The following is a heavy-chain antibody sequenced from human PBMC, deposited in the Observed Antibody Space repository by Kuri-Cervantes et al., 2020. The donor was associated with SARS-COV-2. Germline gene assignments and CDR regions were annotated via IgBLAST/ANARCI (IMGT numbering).Heavy chain of an antibody. J-gene: IGHJ5*02. D-gene: IGHD4/OR15-4a*01. CDR1: GGSINSGSYY. CDR3: ARDPNANHNNWFDP. V-gene: IGHV4-39*07. CDR2: INHSGST. Sequence: GSLRLSCTVSGGSINSGSYYWGWIRQPPGKGLEWIGEINHSGSTNYNPSLKSRVTISVDTSKNQFSLKLSSVTAADTAVYYCARDPNANHNNWFDPWGQGTLVTVSS.